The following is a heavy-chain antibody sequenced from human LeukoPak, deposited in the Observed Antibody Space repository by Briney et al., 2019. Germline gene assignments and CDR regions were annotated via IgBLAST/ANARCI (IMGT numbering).Heavy chain of an antibody. D-gene: IGHD5-18*01. J-gene: IGHJ5*02. Sequence: GGSLRLSCAASGFTFSSYSMNWVRQAPGKGLEWVSSISSSSSYIYYADSVKGRFTISRDNAKNSLYLQMNSLRAEVTAVYYCATQEVQLWSNWFDPWGQGTLVTVSS. CDR1: GFTFSSYS. CDR2: ISSSSSYI. CDR3: ATQEVQLWSNWFDP. V-gene: IGHV3-21*01.